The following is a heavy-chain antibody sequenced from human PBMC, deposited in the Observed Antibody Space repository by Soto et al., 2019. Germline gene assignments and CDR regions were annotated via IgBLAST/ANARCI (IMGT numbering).Heavy chain of an antibody. CDR1: GGSVSSGSYY. CDR3: ARERGGTTS. V-gene: IGHV4-61*01. D-gene: IGHD1-1*01. CDR2: TYYSGST. J-gene: IGHJ5*02. Sequence: SETLSLTCTVSGGSVSSGSYYWIWIRQPPGKGLEWIGYTYYSGSTNYNPSLTSRVTISVDTSKNQFSLKLSSVTAADTAVYYCARERGGTTSWGQGTLVTVSS.